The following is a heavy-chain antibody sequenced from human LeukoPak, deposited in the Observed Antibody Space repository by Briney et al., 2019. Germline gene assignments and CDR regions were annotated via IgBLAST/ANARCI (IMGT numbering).Heavy chain of an antibody. CDR2: VNDSGST. J-gene: IGHJ4*02. CDR1: GGSFSGYY. Sequence: SETLSLTCAVYGGSFSGYYWSWIRQPPGKGLEWIGEVNDSGSTNYNPSLKSRVTISVDTSKKQFSLKLSSVTTADTAVYYCARDQNRAGTFDYWGQGTLVTVSS. V-gene: IGHV4-34*01. D-gene: IGHD6-19*01. CDR3: ARDQNRAGTFDY.